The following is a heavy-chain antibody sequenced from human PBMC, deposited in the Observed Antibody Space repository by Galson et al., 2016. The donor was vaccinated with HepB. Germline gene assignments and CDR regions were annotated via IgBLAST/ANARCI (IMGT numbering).Heavy chain of an antibody. CDR2: ISSSGGTI. V-gene: IGHV3-11*01. Sequence: SLRLSCAASGFIFGDYYMNWIRQAPGKGLEWISFISSSGGTIKYTDSVKGRFSVSRDNAKNSLYLQMNSLRTDDTAVYYCATLSCPRNACRGRYFDFWGQGTLVTVSS. CDR1: GFIFGDYY. J-gene: IGHJ4*02. CDR3: ATLSCPRNACRGRYFDF. D-gene: IGHD3-16*01.